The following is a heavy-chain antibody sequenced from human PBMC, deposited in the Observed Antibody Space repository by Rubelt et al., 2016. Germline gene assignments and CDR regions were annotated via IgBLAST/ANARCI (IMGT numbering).Heavy chain of an antibody. CDR3: AGGHGTAIDY. Sequence: QVQLQESGPGLVKPSETLSLTCTVSGGSISKYYWSWIRQPPGKGLEWIGYIYYSGSTYYNPSLTSRVTISVDTSKNQFSLRLSSVTAADTAVYYCAGGHGTAIDYWDLGTLVTVSS. J-gene: IGHJ4*02. D-gene: IGHD1-1*01. CDR1: GGSISKYY. CDR2: IYYSGST. V-gene: IGHV4-59*08.